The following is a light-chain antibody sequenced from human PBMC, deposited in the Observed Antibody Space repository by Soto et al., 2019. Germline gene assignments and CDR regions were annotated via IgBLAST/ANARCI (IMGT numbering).Light chain of an antibody. J-gene: IGKJ4*01. V-gene: IGKV3-20*01. CDR3: QQYVSSPIT. CDR2: GAS. CDR1: QSISSSY. Sequence: EIVLTQSPGTLCLSPGERATLSCRASQSISSSYLAWYQQKPGQAPRLLIYGASSRATGIPDRFSGSGAGTDFTLTISILEPEDFAVYYCQQYVSSPITFGGGTKVQIK.